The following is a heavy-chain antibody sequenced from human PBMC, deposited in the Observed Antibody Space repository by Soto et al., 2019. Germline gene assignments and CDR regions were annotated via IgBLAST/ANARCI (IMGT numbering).Heavy chain of an antibody. CDR3: ARDRRQVSGITGTGWFDP. CDR1: GFTFSSYA. D-gene: IGHD1-20*01. J-gene: IGHJ5*02. Sequence: GGSLRLSCAASGFTFSSYAMHWVRQAPGKGLEYVSAISSNGGSTYYANSVKGRFTISRDNSKNTLYLQMGSLRAEDMAVYYCARDRRQVSGITGTGWFDPWGQGTLVTVSS. CDR2: ISSNGGST. V-gene: IGHV3-64*01.